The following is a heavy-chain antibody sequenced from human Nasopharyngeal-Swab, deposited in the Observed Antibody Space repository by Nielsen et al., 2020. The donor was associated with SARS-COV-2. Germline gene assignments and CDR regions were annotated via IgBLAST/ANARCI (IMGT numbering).Heavy chain of an antibody. CDR1: GFTFSSYS. CDR3: ASDYCNSTSCYFGADYYYMDV. D-gene: IGHD2-2*01. Sequence: GESLKISCAASGFTFSSYSMNWVRQAPGKGLEWVSSISSSSSYIYYADSVKGRFTISRDNAKNSLYLQMNSLRAEDTAVYYCASDYCNSTSCYFGADYYYMDVGGKGTTVTVSS. J-gene: IGHJ6*03. CDR2: ISSSSSYI. V-gene: IGHV3-21*01.